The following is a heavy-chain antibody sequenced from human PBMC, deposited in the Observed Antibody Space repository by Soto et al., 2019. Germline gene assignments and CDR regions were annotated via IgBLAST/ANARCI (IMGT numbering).Heavy chain of an antibody. Sequence: SETLSLTCTVSGDSISSHFWNWIRQPPGKGPEWIGYIHDSGSTNYNPSLKGRVTISVDTSKNQLSLKLNSVTAADTAVYCCARRNNYHYPYYMDVWGKGTTVT. CDR2: IHDSGST. J-gene: IGHJ6*03. D-gene: IGHD3-3*01. V-gene: IGHV4-59*08. CDR1: GDSISSHF. CDR3: ARRNNYHYPYYMDV.